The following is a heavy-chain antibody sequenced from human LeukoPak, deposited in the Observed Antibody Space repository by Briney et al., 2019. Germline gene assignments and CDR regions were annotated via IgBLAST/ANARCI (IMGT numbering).Heavy chain of an antibody. CDR1: GGSISSGDYY. D-gene: IGHD2-2*01. V-gene: IGHV4-30-4*01. Sequence: PSETLSLTCTVSGGSISSGDYYWSWIRQPPGKGLEWIGYIYYSGSTYYNPSLKSRVTISVDTSKNQFSLKLSSVTAADTAVYYCAIRYCSSTSCDRYSSIFDYWGQGTLVTVSS. CDR2: IYYSGST. J-gene: IGHJ4*02. CDR3: AIRYCSSTSCDRYSSIFDY.